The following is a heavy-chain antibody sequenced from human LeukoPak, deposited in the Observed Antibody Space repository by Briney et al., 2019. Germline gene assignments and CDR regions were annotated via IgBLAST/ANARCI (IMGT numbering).Heavy chain of an antibody. CDR1: GGSISSSSYY. V-gene: IGHV4-39*01. Sequence: SETLSLTCTVSGGSISSSSYYWGWIRQPPGKGLEWIGSIYYSGSTYYNPSLKSRVTISVDTSKNQFSLKLSSVTAADTAVYFCARGCSSTSCYLYMDVWGKGTTVTVSS. CDR3: ARGCSSTSCYLYMDV. J-gene: IGHJ6*03. D-gene: IGHD2-2*01. CDR2: IYYSGST.